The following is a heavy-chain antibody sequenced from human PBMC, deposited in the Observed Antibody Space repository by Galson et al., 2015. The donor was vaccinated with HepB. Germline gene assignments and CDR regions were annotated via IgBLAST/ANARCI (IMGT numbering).Heavy chain of an antibody. Sequence: CAISGDSVSSTSAAWNWIRQSPSRGLEWLGRTYFRSKWYSDYAVPVKSRITINPDTTNQQFSLQLNSVTPEDTAVYYCAGEYDSSGYYFGAGLGWFDPWGQGTLVTVSS. D-gene: IGHD3-22*01. CDR1: GDSVSSTSAA. V-gene: IGHV6-1*01. CDR2: TYFRSKWYS. CDR3: AGEYDSSGYYFGAGLGWFDP. J-gene: IGHJ5*02.